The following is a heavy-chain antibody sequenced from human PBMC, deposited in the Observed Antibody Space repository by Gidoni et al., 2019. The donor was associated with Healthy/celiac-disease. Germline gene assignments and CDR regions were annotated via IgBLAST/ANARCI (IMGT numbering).Heavy chain of an antibody. Sequence: QVQLQESGPGLVKPSETLSLTCTVSGGSISSYYWSWIRQPPGKGLEWIGYIYYSGSTNYNPSLKSRVTISVDSSKNQFSLKLSSVTAADTAVYDCVAGGNRFDYWCQGTLVTVSS. V-gene: IGHV4-59*01. CDR2: IYYSGST. D-gene: IGHD2-15*01. CDR1: GGSISSYY. J-gene: IGHJ4*02. CDR3: VAGGNRFDY.